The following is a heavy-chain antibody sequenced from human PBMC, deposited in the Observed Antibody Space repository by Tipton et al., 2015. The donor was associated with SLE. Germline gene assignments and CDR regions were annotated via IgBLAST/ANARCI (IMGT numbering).Heavy chain of an antibody. J-gene: IGHJ3*02. CDR3: ARELGGGFDI. D-gene: IGHD3-16*01. CDR2: ISASGNT. Sequence: QLVQSGGGVVLPGGSLRLSCAASGFNVSHSFMNWVRQAPGEGLDWLSLISASGNTYYADSVRGRFTISRDNSKNTLFLQMNSLRAEDTALYYCARELGGGFDIWGQGTMITVSS. CDR1: GFNVSHSF. V-gene: IGHV3-53*01.